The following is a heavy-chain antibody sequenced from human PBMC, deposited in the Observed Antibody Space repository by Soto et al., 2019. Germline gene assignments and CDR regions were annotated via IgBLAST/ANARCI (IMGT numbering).Heavy chain of an antibody. CDR3: ARGRLEHVVYYYYMDV. Sequence: HPGGSLRLSCAASGFTFSSYGMHWVRQAPGKGLEWVAVIWYDGSNKYYADSVKGRFTISRDNSKNTLYLQMNSLRAEDTAVYYCARGRLEHVVYYYYMDVWGKGTTVTVSS. CDR1: GFTFSSYG. V-gene: IGHV3-33*01. D-gene: IGHD1-1*01. CDR2: IWYDGSNK. J-gene: IGHJ6*03.